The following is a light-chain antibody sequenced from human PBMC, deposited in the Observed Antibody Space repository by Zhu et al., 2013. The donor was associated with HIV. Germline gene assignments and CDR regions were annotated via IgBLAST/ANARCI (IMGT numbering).Light chain of an antibody. CDR3: QQRSNWPVYN. Sequence: EIVLTQSPDTLSLSPGERGTLSCRASQPVPNNYLSWYQQKPGQAPRLLIYDASSRATGIPARFSGSGSGTDFTLTISSLEPEDFAVYYCQQRSNWPVYNFGQGSKLEIK. J-gene: IGKJ2*01. CDR1: QPVPNNY. CDR2: DAS. V-gene: IGKV3-11*01.